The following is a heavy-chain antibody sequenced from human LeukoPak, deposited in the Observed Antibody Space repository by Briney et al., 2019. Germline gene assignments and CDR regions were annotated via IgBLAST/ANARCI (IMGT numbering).Heavy chain of an antibody. V-gene: IGHV4-39*01. Sequence: SETLSLTCTVSGGSISSSSYYWGWIRQPPGKGLEWIGSIYYSGSTYYNPSLKSRVTISVDTSKNQFSLKLSSVTAADTAVYYCARHERGFDYWGQGTLVTVSS. J-gene: IGHJ4*02. D-gene: IGHD1-1*01. CDR2: IYYSGST. CDR3: ARHERGFDY. CDR1: GGSISSSSYY.